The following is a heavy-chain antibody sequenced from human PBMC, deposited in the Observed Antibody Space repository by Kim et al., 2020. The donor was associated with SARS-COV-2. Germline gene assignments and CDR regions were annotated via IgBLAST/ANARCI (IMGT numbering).Heavy chain of an antibody. CDR2: IYYSGST. V-gene: IGHV4-39*01. D-gene: IGHD5-12*01. Sequence: SETLSLTCTVSGGSISSSSYYWGWIRQPPGKGLEWIGSIYYSGSTYYNPSLKSRVTISVDTSKNQFSLKLSSVTAADTAVYYCASVGGYDYKFDYWGQGTLVTVSS. CDR3: ASVGGYDYKFDY. CDR1: GGSISSSSYY. J-gene: IGHJ4*02.